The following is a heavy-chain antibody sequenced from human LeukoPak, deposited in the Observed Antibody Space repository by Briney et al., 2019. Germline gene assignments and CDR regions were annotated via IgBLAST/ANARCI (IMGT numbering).Heavy chain of an antibody. CDR3: ARDFGIAAAETYFDY. J-gene: IGHJ4*02. Sequence: ASVKVSCKASGGTFSSYAISWVRQAPGQGLEWMGIINPSGGGTSYAQKFQDRVTMTRDTSTSTVYMELSSLRSEDTAVYYCARDFGIAAAETYFDYWGQGTLVTVSS. CDR1: GGTFSSYA. V-gene: IGHV1-46*01. D-gene: IGHD6-13*01. CDR2: INPSGGGT.